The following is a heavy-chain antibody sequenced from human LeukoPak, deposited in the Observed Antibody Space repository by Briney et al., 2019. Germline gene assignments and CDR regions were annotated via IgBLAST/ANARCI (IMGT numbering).Heavy chain of an antibody. CDR2: IIPIFGTA. CDR1: VGTFSSYA. J-gene: IGHJ3*02. Sequence: VASVKVSFKATVGTFSSYAISWVRQAPGRGLEWMGGIIPIFGTANYAKKLQGRVTTTADDSTSTAYMERSSLRSEDTAVYYCARLGIGAIGPGLDAFDIWGQGTMVTVSS. CDR3: ARLGIGAIGPGLDAFDI. D-gene: IGHD7-27*01. V-gene: IGHV1-69*13.